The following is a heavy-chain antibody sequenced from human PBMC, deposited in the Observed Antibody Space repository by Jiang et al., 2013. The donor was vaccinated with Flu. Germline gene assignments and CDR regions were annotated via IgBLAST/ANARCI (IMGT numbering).Heavy chain of an antibody. D-gene: IGHD3-10*01. CDR1: GGSISSYY. J-gene: IGHJ4*02. CDR2: IYYSGST. Sequence: GSGLVKPSETLSLTCTVSGGSISSYYWSWIRQPPGKGLEWIGYIYYSGSTNYNPSLKSRVTISVDTSKNQFSLKLSSVTAADTAVYYCARDPGSYFDYWGQGTLVTVSS. V-gene: IGHV4-59*01. CDR3: ARDPGSYFDY.